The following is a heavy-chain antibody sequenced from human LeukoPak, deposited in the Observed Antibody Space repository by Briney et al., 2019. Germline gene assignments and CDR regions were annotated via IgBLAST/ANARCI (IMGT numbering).Heavy chain of an antibody. Sequence: PGGSLRLSCAASGFTFSSYSMNWVRQAPGKGLEWVSYISSSSSTTYYADSVKGRFTISRDNAKNSLYLQMNSLRAEDTAVYYCARGRDSSSWPKYWGQGTLVTVSS. CDR1: GFTFSSYS. V-gene: IGHV3-48*04. CDR3: ARGRDSSSWPKY. J-gene: IGHJ4*02. D-gene: IGHD6-13*01. CDR2: ISSSSSTT.